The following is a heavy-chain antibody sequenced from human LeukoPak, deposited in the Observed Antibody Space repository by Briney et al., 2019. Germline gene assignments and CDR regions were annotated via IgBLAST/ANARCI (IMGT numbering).Heavy chain of an antibody. CDR3: AREGPYGGPGYPHPFDY. J-gene: IGHJ4*02. D-gene: IGHD4/OR15-4a*01. CDR2: IYHSGST. V-gene: IGHV4-30-2*01. Sequence: SETLSLTCAVSGGSISSGGYSWGWIRQPPGKGLEWIGYIYHSGSTYYNPSLKSRVTISVDRSKNQFSLKLSSVTAADTAVYYCAREGPYGGPGYPHPFDYWGQGTLVTVSS. CDR1: GGSISSGGYS.